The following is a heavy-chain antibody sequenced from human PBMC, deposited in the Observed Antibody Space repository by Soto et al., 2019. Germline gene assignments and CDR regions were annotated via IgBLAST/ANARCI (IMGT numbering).Heavy chain of an antibody. V-gene: IGHV5-10-1*01. J-gene: IGHJ6*02. CDR3: ARQGVGGGSYYYYGMDV. CDR1: GYSFTSYW. Sequence: HGESLKISCKGSGYSFTSYWISWVRQMPGKGLEWMGRIDPSDSYTNYSPSFQGHVTISADKSISTAYLQWSSLKASDTAMYYCARQGVGGGSYYYYGMDVWGQGTTVTVSS. D-gene: IGHD2-15*01. CDR2: IDPSDSYT.